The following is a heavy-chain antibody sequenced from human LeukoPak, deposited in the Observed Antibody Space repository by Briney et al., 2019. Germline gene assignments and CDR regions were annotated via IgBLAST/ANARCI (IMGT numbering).Heavy chain of an antibody. CDR1: GFTFSSYW. V-gene: IGHV3-74*01. Sequence: PGGSLRLSCAASGFTFSSYWMHWVRQAPGKGLVWVSRINSDGSSTSYADSVKGRFIISRDNAKNTLYLQMNSLRAEDTAVYYCARVPTYYDILTGYLYNWFDPWDQGTLVTVSS. J-gene: IGHJ5*02. CDR2: INSDGSST. D-gene: IGHD3-9*01. CDR3: ARVPTYYDILTGYLYNWFDP.